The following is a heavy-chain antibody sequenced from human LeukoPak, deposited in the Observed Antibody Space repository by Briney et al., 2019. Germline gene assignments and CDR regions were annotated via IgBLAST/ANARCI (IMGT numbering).Heavy chain of an antibody. Sequence: SETLSLTCTVSGGSISSGSYYWTWIRQPAGKGLEWIGRIYTSESTNYNPSLRSRVTISLDTSNNQFSLNLHSVTAADTAVYYCTTQLGLLAGLDSWGQGTRVTVSS. D-gene: IGHD6-19*01. V-gene: IGHV4-61*02. J-gene: IGHJ4*02. CDR3: TTQLGLLAGLDS. CDR1: GGSISSGSYY. CDR2: IYTSEST.